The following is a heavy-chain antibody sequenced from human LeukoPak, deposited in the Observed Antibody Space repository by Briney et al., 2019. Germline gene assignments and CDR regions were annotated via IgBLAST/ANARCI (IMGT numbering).Heavy chain of an antibody. CDR3: ARRLVDSGASQVSDD. D-gene: IGHD2-15*01. CDR1: GGSINNYY. CDR2: INDSGSV. Sequence: SETLSLTCTVSGGSINNYYWSWIRQPPGKGLEWIGEINDSGSVNCNPSLKNRVTLSVDTSKNQFSLRLSSVAAADTAVYYCARRLVDSGASQVSDDWGQGTLVTVSS. V-gene: IGHV4-34*01. J-gene: IGHJ4*02.